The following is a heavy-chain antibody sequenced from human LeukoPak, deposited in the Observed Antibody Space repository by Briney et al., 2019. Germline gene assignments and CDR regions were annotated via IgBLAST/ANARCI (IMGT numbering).Heavy chain of an antibody. CDR3: YSGSY. D-gene: IGHD1-26*01. V-gene: IGHV4-59*08. Sequence: ETLSLTCTVSGGSISSYYWSWIRQPPGKGLEWIGYIYYSGSTNYNPSLKSRVTISVDTSKNQFSLKLSSVTAADTAVYYCYSGSYWGQGTLVTVSS. CDR2: IYYSGST. CDR1: GGSISSYY. J-gene: IGHJ4*02.